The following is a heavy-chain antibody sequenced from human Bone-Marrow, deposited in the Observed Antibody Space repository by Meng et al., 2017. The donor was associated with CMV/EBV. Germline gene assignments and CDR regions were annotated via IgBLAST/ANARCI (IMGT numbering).Heavy chain of an antibody. CDR3: ARYCSSTSCPSGYYYYSYGMDV. J-gene: IGHJ6*02. V-gene: IGHV3-7*01. CDR1: GFTFSSYW. Sequence: GGSLRLSCAASGFTFSSYWMSWVRQAPGKGLEWVANIKQDGSEKYYVDSVKSRFTISRDNAKNSLYLQMNSLRAEDTAVYYCARYCSSTSCPSGYYYYSYGMDVWGQGTTVTVSS. D-gene: IGHD2-2*01. CDR2: IKQDGSEK.